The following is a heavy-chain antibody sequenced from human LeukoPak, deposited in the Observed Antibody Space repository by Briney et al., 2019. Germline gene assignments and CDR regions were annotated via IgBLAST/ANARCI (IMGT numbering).Heavy chain of an antibody. CDR3: AQQESSWYNSIDY. Sequence: GGSLRLSCAASGFTFSSYGMHWVRQAPGEGMEWVAVISYDGSNKYYADSVKGRFTISRDNSKNTLYLQMNSLRAEDTAVYYCAQQESSWYNSIDYWGQGTLVTVSS. CDR1: GFTFSSYG. D-gene: IGHD6-19*01. CDR2: ISYDGSNK. J-gene: IGHJ4*02. V-gene: IGHV3-30*18.